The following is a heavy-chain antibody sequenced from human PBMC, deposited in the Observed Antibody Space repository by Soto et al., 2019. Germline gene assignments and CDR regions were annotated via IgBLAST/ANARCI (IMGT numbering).Heavy chain of an antibody. J-gene: IGHJ4*02. CDR2: ISNDGSSK. CDR3: ARVPSSSYHYFDY. CDR1: GFTFSSLG. D-gene: IGHD2-2*01. Sequence: PGGSLRLSCAASGFTFSSLGMHWVRQAPGKGLEWAAIISNDGSSKYYADSVKGRFTISRDNSKNTLYLQMSSLRAEDTAVYYCARVPSSSYHYFDYWGQGTLVTVSS. V-gene: IGHV3-30*03.